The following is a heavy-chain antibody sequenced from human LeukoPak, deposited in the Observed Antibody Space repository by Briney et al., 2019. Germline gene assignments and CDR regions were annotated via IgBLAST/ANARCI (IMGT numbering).Heavy chain of an antibody. CDR2: IYTGGST. D-gene: IGHD1-1*01. J-gene: IGHJ4*02. V-gene: IGHV3-66*02. CDR3: ARGTFDY. Sequence: PGGSLRLSCAASGFTVNSNYITWVRQAPGGGLEWVSVIYTGGSTYYAHSVKGGFTISRDNSKSTLYLQMNSLRPEDTAIYYCARGTFDYWGQGTVVTVSS. CDR1: GFTVNSNY.